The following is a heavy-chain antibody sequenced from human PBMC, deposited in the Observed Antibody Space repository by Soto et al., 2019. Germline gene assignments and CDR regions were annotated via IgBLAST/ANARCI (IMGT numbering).Heavy chain of an antibody. D-gene: IGHD1-26*01. CDR2: ISGSGST. CDR3: AKSVGYLSLYYFDY. CDR1: GFTFSSYA. V-gene: IGHV3-23*01. J-gene: IGHJ4*02. Sequence: EVQLLESGGGLVQPGGSLRLSCAASGFTFSSYAMNWVRQAPGKGLEWVSDISGSGSTYYADSVKGRFTISRDNSKNTMELQVNSLRADDTAVYYCAKSVGYLSLYYFDYWGQGTLVTVSS.